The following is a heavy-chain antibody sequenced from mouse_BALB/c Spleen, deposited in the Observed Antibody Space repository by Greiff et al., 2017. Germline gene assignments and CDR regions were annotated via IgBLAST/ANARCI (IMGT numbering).Heavy chain of an antibody. CDR2: ISSGGST. J-gene: IGHJ1*01. CDR1: GFTFSSYA. Sequence: EVQRVESGGGLVKPGGSLKLSCAASGFTFSSYAMSWVRQTPEKRLEWVASISSGGSTYYPDSVKGRFTISRDNARNILYLQMSSLRSEDTAMYYCARGEGNYVYWYFDVWGAGTTVTVSS. D-gene: IGHD2-1*01. CDR3: ARGEGNYVYWYFDV. V-gene: IGHV5-6-5*01.